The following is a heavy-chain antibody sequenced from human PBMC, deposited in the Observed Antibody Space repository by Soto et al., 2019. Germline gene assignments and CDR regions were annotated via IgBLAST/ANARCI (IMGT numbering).Heavy chain of an antibody. CDR1: GFTFSNYW. V-gene: IGHV3-7*03. J-gene: IGHJ4*02. CDR3: AKLRGDYTAFDY. CDR2: IKQDGSVK. D-gene: IGHD4-17*01. Sequence: PGGSVRLSCAPSGFTFSNYWMSWVRQAPGQGLEWVASIKQDGSVKHYVDSVKGRFTISRDNAEKSLHLQMNSLRAEDTAVYYCAKLRGDYTAFDYWGQGARVTVST.